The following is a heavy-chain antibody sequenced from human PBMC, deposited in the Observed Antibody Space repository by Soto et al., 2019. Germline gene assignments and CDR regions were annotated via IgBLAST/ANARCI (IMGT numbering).Heavy chain of an antibody. V-gene: IGHV4-4*02. D-gene: IGHD6-13*01. CDR1: GDSINNSHW. Sequence: SETLSLTCAVSGDSINNSHWWSWVRQTPGKGLEWIGETYHSGTTNYNPSLKTRVTISIDKSKNQFSLKMNSVPAADTAVYYCAREVNSSPARGPNWFDPWGQGTLVTVSS. CDR2: TYHSGTT. CDR3: AREVNSSPARGPNWFDP. J-gene: IGHJ5*02.